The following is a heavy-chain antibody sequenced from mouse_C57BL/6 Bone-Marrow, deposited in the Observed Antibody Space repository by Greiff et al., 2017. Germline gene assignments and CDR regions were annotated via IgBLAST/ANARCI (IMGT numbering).Heavy chain of an antibody. CDR2: IWSGGST. D-gene: IGHD3-2*02. J-gene: IGHJ4*01. CDR1: GFSLTSYG. Sequence: VKLMESGPGLVQPSQSLSITCTVSGFSLTSYGVHWVRQSPGKGLEWLGVIWSGGSTDYNAAFISRLSISKDNSKSQVFFKMNSLQADDTAIYYCAKDSSGYVGSYAMDYWGQGTSVTVSS. CDR3: AKDSSGYVGSYAMDY. V-gene: IGHV2-2*01.